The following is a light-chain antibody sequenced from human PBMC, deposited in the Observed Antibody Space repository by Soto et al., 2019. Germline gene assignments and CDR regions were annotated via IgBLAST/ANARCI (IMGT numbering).Light chain of an antibody. CDR2: DAS. J-gene: IGKJ4*01. Sequence: EIVLTQFPATLSLSPGERATLSCRARQGVGSYLAWYQQKPGQAPRLLIYDASHRATDIPARFSGSGSGTDFTLTISSLEPEDFAVYYCQQRSDWPPGTFGGGTKVDIK. V-gene: IGKV3-11*01. CDR3: QQRSDWPPGT. CDR1: QGVGSY.